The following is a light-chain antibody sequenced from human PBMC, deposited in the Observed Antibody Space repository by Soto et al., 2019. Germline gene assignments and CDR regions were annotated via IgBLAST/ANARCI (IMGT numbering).Light chain of an antibody. Sequence: QSALTQPASMSGSPGQSITISCTGGSTDVGSYNRVSWYRQHPGKAPQLMIYEVANRPSGVSNRFSGSKSGNTASLTISGLQAEDEADYFCSSFTTSDTWVIGGGTKLTVL. CDR1: STDVGSYNR. CDR3: SSFTTSDTWV. CDR2: EVA. J-gene: IGLJ3*02. V-gene: IGLV2-14*02.